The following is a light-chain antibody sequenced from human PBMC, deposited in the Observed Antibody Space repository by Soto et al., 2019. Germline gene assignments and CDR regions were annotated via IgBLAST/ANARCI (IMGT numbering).Light chain of an antibody. V-gene: IGKV1-39*01. Sequence: DIQLTQSPFSLSASVGDRVTIPSQASQSISRDLTWYQQKPGKAPNLLIYAASTLESGVPSRFSGSGSGTDFTLTISSLQLEDFATYYCQQNYSTPLAFGGGTKVDI. J-gene: IGKJ4*01. CDR2: AAS. CDR3: QQNYSTPLA. CDR1: QSISRD.